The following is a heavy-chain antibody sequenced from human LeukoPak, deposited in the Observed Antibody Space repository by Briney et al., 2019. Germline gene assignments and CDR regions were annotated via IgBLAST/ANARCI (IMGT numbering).Heavy chain of an antibody. J-gene: IGHJ3*02. V-gene: IGHV4-4*02. CDR1: GGSISSSNW. CDR2: IYHSGST. CDR3: ASPRYIYSSGWYSAFDI. Sequence: SETLSLTCAVSGGSISSSNWWSWVRQPPGKGLEWIGEIYHSGSTNYNPSLKSRVTISVDKSKNQFSLKLSSVTAADTAVYYCASPRYIYSSGWYSAFDIWGQGTMVTVSS. D-gene: IGHD6-19*01.